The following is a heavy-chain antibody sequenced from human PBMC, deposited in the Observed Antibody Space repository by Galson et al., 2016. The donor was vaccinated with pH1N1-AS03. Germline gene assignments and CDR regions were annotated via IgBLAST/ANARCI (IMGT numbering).Heavy chain of an antibody. D-gene: IGHD6-13*01. Sequence: SETLSLTCAVSGASISNSNWWSWVRQTPEKGLEWIGEIYHNGATNYLPSLKSRVAISLDSSKNQFSLKLTSVTAADTAVYYCARCGVSSPIDYWGQGTLVTVSS. CDR3: ARCGVSSPIDY. J-gene: IGHJ4*02. CDR1: GASISNSNW. CDR2: IYHNGAT. V-gene: IGHV4-4*02.